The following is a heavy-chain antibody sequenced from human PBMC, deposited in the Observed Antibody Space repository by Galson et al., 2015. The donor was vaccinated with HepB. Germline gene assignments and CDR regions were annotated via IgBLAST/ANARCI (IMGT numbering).Heavy chain of an antibody. J-gene: IGHJ5*02. V-gene: IGHV3-23*01. CDR1: GFTFSSYA. CDR3: AKDSGGRYCSSTSCPEYNWFDP. CDR2: ISGSGGST. Sequence: SLRLSCAASGFTFSSYAMSWVRQAPGKGLEWVSAISGSGGSTYYADSVKGRFTISRDNSKNTLYLQMNSLRAEDTAVYYCAKDSGGRYCSSTSCPEYNWFDPWSQGTLVTVSS. D-gene: IGHD2-2*01.